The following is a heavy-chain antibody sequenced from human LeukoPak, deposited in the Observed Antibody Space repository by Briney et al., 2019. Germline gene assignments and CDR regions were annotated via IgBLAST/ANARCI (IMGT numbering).Heavy chain of an antibody. CDR2: INHSGST. CDR1: GGSFSGYY. Sequence: SETLSLTCAVYGGSFSGYYWSWIRQPPGKGLEWIGEINHSGSTNYNPSLKSRVTISVDTSKNQFSLKLSSVTAADTAVYYCARGASYYYDSSGYYSETYAFDIWGQGTMVTVSS. V-gene: IGHV4-34*01. D-gene: IGHD3-22*01. J-gene: IGHJ3*02. CDR3: ARGASYYYDSSGYYSETYAFDI.